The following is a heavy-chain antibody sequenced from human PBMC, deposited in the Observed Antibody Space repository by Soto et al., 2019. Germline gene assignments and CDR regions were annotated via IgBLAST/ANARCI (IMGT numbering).Heavy chain of an antibody. CDR1: GGSISSGDYY. Sequence: PSETLSLTCTVSGGSISSGDYYWSWIRQPPGKGLEWIGYIYYSGGTYYNPSLKSRVTISVDTSKNQFSLKLSSVTAADTAVYYCARAGDILTGYYIGPLDYWGQGTLVTVSS. CDR3: ARAGDILTGYYIGPLDY. CDR2: IYYSGGT. D-gene: IGHD3-9*01. V-gene: IGHV4-30-4*01. J-gene: IGHJ4*02.